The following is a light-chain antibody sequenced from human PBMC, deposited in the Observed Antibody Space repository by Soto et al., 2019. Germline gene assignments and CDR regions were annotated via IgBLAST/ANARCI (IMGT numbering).Light chain of an antibody. CDR2: AAS. V-gene: IGKV1-27*01. Sequence: DIQMTQSPSSPSASVGDRVTITCRASQGISNYLAWYQQKPGKVPKLLIYAASTLQSGVPSRFSGSGSGTDFTLTISSLQPEDVATYYCQKYSSAPPFTFGPGTKVDIK. CDR1: QGISNY. J-gene: IGKJ3*01. CDR3: QKYSSAPPFT.